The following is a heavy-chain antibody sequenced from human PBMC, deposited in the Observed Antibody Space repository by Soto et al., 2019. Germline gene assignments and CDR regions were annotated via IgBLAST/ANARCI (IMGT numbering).Heavy chain of an antibody. D-gene: IGHD2-15*01. Sequence: TLSLTYTVSGGSINSSTYHWGWIRQPPGKGLEWIGSIYYSGSTYYNPSLKSRVTISVDTSKNQFSLKLSSVTAADTAVYYCARHTPAISISDHWGQGTLVTVSS. CDR3: ARHTPAISISDH. CDR2: IYYSGST. CDR1: GGSINSSTYH. V-gene: IGHV4-39*01. J-gene: IGHJ4*02.